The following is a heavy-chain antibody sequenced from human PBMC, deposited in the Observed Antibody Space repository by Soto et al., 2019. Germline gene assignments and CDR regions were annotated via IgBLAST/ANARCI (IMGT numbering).Heavy chain of an antibody. Sequence: QVQLQESGPGLVKPSETLSLTCTVSGGSISSYYWSWIRQPPGKGLEWIGYIYYNGSTNYNPSLKSRVTISVDTSKNQFSLKLSSVTAADTAVYYCAGEYCSSTSCYVDYWGQGTLVTVSS. CDR1: GGSISSYY. J-gene: IGHJ4*02. CDR2: IYYNGST. V-gene: IGHV4-59*01. D-gene: IGHD2-2*01. CDR3: AGEYCSSTSCYVDY.